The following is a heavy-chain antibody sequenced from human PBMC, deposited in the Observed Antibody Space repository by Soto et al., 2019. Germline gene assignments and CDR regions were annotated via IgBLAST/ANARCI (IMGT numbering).Heavy chain of an antibody. V-gene: IGHV4-39*01. Sequence: QLQLQESGPGLVKPSETLSLTCTVSGGSISSSSYYWGWIRQPPGKGLEWIGNIYYSGSTYYNPSLKXRFTISXXTSKNQLSLKLSSVTAADTAVYYCASRQSSPWFDPWGQGTLVTVSS. CDR3: ASRQSSPWFDP. CDR1: GGSISSSSYY. CDR2: IYYSGST. J-gene: IGHJ5*02. D-gene: IGHD2-15*01.